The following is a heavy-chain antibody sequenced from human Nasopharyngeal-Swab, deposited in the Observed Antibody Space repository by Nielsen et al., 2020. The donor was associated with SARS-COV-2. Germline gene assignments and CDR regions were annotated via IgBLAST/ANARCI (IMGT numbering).Heavy chain of an antibody. D-gene: IGHD2-2*01. V-gene: IGHV1-24*01. Sequence: ASVKVSCKVSGYTLTELSMHWVRQAPGKGLEWMGGFDPEDGKTIYAQKFQGRVTMTEDTSTDTAYMELSSLRSEDTAVYYCATGLIVVVPAAMDVWGQGTTVTVSS. J-gene: IGHJ6*02. CDR1: GYTLTELS. CDR3: ATGLIVVVPAAMDV. CDR2: FDPEDGKT.